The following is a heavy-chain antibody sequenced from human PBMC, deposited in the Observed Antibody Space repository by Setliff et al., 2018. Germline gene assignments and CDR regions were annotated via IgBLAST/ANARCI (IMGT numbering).Heavy chain of an antibody. V-gene: IGHV2-5*02. D-gene: IGHD2-15*01. CDR3: AHRPKMGSDGFYSAFDM. J-gene: IGHJ3*02. CDR2: IYWDDDK. Sequence: SGPRGEPTQTLTLTCTFSGFSLTTTGVAVGWIRQPPGKALEWLALIYWDDDKRYIPSLKSRLTIVKDTSKNHVVLTMTNMDPVDTATYYCAHRPKMGSDGFYSAFDMWGQGTMVTVS. CDR1: GFSLTTTGVA.